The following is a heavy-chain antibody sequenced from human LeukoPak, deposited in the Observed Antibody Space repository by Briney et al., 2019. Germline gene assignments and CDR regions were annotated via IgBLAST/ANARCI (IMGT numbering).Heavy chain of an antibody. CDR1: GFIFNNYA. V-gene: IGHV3-9*01. CDR2: ISWNSGSI. J-gene: IGHJ4*02. CDR3: AKDNRRHYTSGPNPDSLH. D-gene: IGHD6-19*01. Sequence: GGSLTLSCAGSGFIFNNYAMHWVRQPPGKGLEWVSGISWNSGSIDYADSVKGRFTISRDNAKNSLYLQMNSLRVEDTAFYYCAKDNRRHYTSGPNPDSLHWGQGALVTVSS.